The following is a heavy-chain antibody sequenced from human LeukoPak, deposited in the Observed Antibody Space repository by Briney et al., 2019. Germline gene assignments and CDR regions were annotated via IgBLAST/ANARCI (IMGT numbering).Heavy chain of an antibody. D-gene: IGHD3-16*01. J-gene: IGHJ6*02. CDR2: MNPNSGNT. CDR1: GYTFTSYD. Sequence: ASVKVSCKASGYTFTSYDINWVRQDTGQGLEWMGWMNPNSGNTGYAQKFQGRVTMTRNTSISTAYMELSSLRSEDTAVYYCARFGYDYVWGSPWGMDVWGQGTTVTVSS. CDR3: ARFGYDYVWGSPWGMDV. V-gene: IGHV1-8*01.